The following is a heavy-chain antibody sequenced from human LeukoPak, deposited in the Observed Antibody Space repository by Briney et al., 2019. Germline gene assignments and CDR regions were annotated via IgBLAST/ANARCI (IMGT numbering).Heavy chain of an antibody. D-gene: IGHD2-2*01. CDR3: AKGLYCTSTSCSSRFDY. J-gene: IGHJ4*02. CDR2: ISTTGDTI. Sequence: PGGSLRLSCAASGFTFSTYDMDWVRQAPGKGLEWVSYISTTGDTIYYADSVKGRFTISRDNAKNSLYLQVNSLRAEDTALYYCAKGLYCTSTSCSSRFDYWGQGTLVTVSS. V-gene: IGHV3-48*01. CDR1: GFTFSTYD.